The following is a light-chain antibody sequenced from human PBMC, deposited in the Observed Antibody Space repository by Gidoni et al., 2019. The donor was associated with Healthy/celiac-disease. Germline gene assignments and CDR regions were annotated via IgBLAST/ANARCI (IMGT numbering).Light chain of an antibody. CDR1: QSVSSTY. V-gene: IGKV3-20*01. Sequence: IVFTQSPGTLAVSPGQRATLSCRASQSVSSTYLAGSQQKPGQAPRPLIYGASSRATGIPDRFSGSGSGTDFTLTISRLEPEDFAVYYCQQYGSSPPGLTFGGGTKVEIK. CDR2: GAS. CDR3: QQYGSSPPGLT. J-gene: IGKJ4*01.